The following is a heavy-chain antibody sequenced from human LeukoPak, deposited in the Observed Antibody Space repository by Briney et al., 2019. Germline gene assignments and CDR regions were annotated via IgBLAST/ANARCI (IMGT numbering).Heavy chain of an antibody. V-gene: IGHV4-59*11. Sequence: SETLSLTCTVSGGSISSHFWSWIRQPPGKGLEWIGNIYNSGTTNYNPSLESRVTISVDTSKNQLSLQLTSVTAADAAVYYCTKATQWLAFDYWGRGTLVTVSS. D-gene: IGHD6-19*01. CDR1: GGSISSHF. CDR3: TKATQWLAFDY. J-gene: IGHJ4*02. CDR2: IYNSGTT.